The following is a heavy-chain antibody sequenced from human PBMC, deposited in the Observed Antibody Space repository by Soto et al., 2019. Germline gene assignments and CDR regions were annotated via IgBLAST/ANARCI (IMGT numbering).Heavy chain of an antibody. CDR1: GFTFSSYA. CDR3: ASRVAAAGRDYYGMDV. CDR2: ISYDGSNK. J-gene: IGHJ6*04. D-gene: IGHD6-13*01. Sequence: QVQLVESGGGVVQPGRSLRLSCAASGFTFSSYAMHWVRQAPGKGLEWVAVISYDGSNKYYADSVKGRFTISRDNSKNTLYLQMNSLRAEDTAVYYCASRVAAAGRDYYGMDVWGKGTTVTVSS. V-gene: IGHV3-30-3*01.